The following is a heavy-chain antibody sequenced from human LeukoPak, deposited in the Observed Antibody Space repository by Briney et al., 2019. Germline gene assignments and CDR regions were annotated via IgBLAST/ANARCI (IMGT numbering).Heavy chain of an antibody. V-gene: IGHV1-8*03. CDR3: ARVSSIAARPPFGY. CDR2: MNPNSGNT. J-gene: IGHJ4*02. Sequence: GASVKVSCKASGYTFTSYDINWVRQATGQGLEWMGWMNPNSGNTGYAQKFQGRVTITRNTSISTAYMELSSLRSEDTAVYYRARVSSIAARPPFGYWGQGTLVTVSS. D-gene: IGHD6-6*01. CDR1: GYTFTSYD.